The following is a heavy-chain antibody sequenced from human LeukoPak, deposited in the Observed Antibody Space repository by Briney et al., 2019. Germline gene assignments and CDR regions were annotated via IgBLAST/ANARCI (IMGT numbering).Heavy chain of an antibody. V-gene: IGHV3-48*03. J-gene: IGHJ4*02. Sequence: PGGSLRLSCAASGFTFSSYEVNWVRQAPGKGLEWVSYISSSGSTIYYADSVKGRFTISRDNSKNTLYLQMNSLRAEDTAIYYCAKERQGGNSYGDEAFYFDYWGQGTLVTVSS. D-gene: IGHD4-23*01. CDR3: AKERQGGNSYGDEAFYFDY. CDR1: GFTFSSYE. CDR2: ISSSGSTI.